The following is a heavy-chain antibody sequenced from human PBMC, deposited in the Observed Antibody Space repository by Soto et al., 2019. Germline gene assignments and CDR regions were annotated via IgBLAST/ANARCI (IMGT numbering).Heavy chain of an antibody. D-gene: IGHD2-15*01. Sequence: EVQLLESGGGLVQPGGSLRLSCAASGFTFSSYAMSWVRQAPGKGLEWVSAISGSGGNTYYADSVKGRFTISRDNSKNTLYLQMNSLRAEDTAVYYCAKRGMVVVVVAATPSYYFDYWGQGTLVTVSS. V-gene: IGHV3-23*01. CDR2: ISGSGGNT. CDR3: AKRGMVVVVVAATPSYYFDY. CDR1: GFTFSSYA. J-gene: IGHJ4*02.